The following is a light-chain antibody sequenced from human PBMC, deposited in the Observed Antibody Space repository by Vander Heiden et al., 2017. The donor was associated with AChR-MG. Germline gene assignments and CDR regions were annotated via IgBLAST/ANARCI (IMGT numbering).Light chain of an antibody. CDR2: EVS. CDR1: SSDVGSYNR. CDR3: SSYTSSRTVV. Sequence: QSALTQPPSVSGSPGQSVTISCTGTSSDVGSYNRVSWYQQPPGTAPKLMRYEVSNRPSGVPDRFSGSKSGNTASLTISGLQAEDEAYYYCSSYTSSRTVVFGTGTKVTVL. J-gene: IGLJ1*01. V-gene: IGLV2-18*02.